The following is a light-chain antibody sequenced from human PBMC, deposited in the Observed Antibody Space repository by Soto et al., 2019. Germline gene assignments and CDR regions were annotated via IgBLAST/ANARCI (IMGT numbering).Light chain of an antibody. CDR3: SSYAVSKNVV. J-gene: IGLJ2*01. V-gene: IGLV2-8*01. CDR2: EVS. Sequence: QSVLTQPPSASGSPGQSVTISCTGTSSDVGGYNYVSWYQQHPGKAPKVMIYEVSKRPSGVPDRFSGSKSGNTASLTGSGLQAEDEADYYCSSYAVSKNVVFGGGTKLTVL. CDR1: SSDVGGYNY.